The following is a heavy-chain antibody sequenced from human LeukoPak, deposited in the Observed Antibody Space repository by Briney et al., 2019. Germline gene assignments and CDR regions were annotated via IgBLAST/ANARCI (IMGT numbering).Heavy chain of an antibody. CDR3: ARDEGYCSGGSCTGYFDY. V-gene: IGHV3-21*01. J-gene: IGHJ4*02. CDR2: ISSSNSYI. D-gene: IGHD2-15*01. CDR1: GFTFSSYS. Sequence: PGGSLRLSCAASGFTFSSYSMNWVREAPQKGLEWVSSISSSNSYIYYADSVKGRFTISRDKAKNSLYLQMNSLRAEDTAVYYCARDEGYCSGGSCTGYFDYWGQGTLVTVSS.